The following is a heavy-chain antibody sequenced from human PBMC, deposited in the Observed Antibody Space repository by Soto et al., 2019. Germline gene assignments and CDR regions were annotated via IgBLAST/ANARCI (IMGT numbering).Heavy chain of an antibody. D-gene: IGHD5-12*01. V-gene: IGHV3-30*18. Sequence: GGSLRLSCAASGFTFSSYGMHWVRQAPGKGLEWVAVISYDGSNKYYADSVKGRFTISRDNSKNTLYLQMNSLRAEDTAVYYCAKLGATTYHRDYWGQGTLVTVSS. CDR1: GFTFSSYG. J-gene: IGHJ4*02. CDR3: AKLGATTYHRDY. CDR2: ISYDGSNK.